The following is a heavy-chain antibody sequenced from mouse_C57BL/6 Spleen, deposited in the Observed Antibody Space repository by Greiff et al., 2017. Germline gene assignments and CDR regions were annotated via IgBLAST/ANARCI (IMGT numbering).Heavy chain of an antibody. D-gene: IGHD2-3*01. CDR1: GFTFSSYG. CDR2: ISSGGSYT. Sequence: EVHLVESGGDLVKPGGSLKLSCAASGFTFSSYGMSWVRQTPDKRLEWVATISSGGSYTYYPDSVKGRFTISRDNAKNTLYLQMSSLKSEDTAMYYCVRHISNYDGYFGAMDYWGQGTSVTVSS. J-gene: IGHJ4*01. V-gene: IGHV5-6*01. CDR3: VRHISNYDGYFGAMDY.